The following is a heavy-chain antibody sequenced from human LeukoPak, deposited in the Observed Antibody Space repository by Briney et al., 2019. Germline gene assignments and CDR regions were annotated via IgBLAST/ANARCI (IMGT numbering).Heavy chain of an antibody. CDR3: ARARITTSWAYYYGMDV. CDR2: INPSGGST. Sequence: SVKYSCKPYGDTFTSYYMHWVRQAAGQGLKWMGIINPSGGSTSYAQKFQGRVTMTRDTSTSTVYMELSSLRSEDTAVYYCARARITTSWAYYYGMDVWGQGTTVTVSS. CDR1: GDTFTSYY. D-gene: IGHD4-11*01. V-gene: IGHV1-46*01. J-gene: IGHJ6*02.